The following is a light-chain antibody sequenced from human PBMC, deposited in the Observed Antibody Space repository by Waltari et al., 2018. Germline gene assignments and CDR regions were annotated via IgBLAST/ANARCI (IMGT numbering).Light chain of an antibody. CDR3: QKYVNLPAT. V-gene: IGKV3-20*01. Sequence: EIVLTQSPSTLSLSPGESATLPCRASQSVGRFLAWYQQKPGQAPRLLIYHASIRATGIPDRFSGSGSGTDFSLTISGLEPEDFAVYYCQKYVNLPATFGQGTKVEIK. CDR1: QSVGRF. CDR2: HAS. J-gene: IGKJ1*01.